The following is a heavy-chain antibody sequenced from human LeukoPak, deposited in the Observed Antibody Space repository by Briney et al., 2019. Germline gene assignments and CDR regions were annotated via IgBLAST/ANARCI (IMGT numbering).Heavy chain of an antibody. CDR3: APQRGFRLLDRYFES. CDR2: ISSGSTTI. D-gene: IGHD5-18*01. V-gene: IGHV3-48*01. CDR1: GFTFSSYS. Sequence: GGSLRLSCAASGFTFSSYSMNWVRQAPGKGLEWISYISSGSTTIYYADSVKGRFTISRDNDKNSLYLQMNSLRAEDTAVYYCAPQRGFRLLDRYFESWGQGTLVTVSS. J-gene: IGHJ4*02.